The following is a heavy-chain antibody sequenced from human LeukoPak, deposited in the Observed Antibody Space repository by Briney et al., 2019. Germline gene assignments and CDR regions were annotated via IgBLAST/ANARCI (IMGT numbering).Heavy chain of an antibody. V-gene: IGHV4-38-2*02. CDR2: IYHSGTT. CDR3: ARVRGYCSSGSCGMDV. D-gene: IGHD2-15*01. Sequence: SETLSLTCTVSGYSISSGYYWGWIRQPPGKGLEWIGSIYHSGTTYYNPSLKSRVTISVDTSKNQFSLKLSSVTAADTAVYYCARVRGYCSSGSCGMDVWGQGTTVTVSS. CDR1: GYSISSGYY. J-gene: IGHJ6*02.